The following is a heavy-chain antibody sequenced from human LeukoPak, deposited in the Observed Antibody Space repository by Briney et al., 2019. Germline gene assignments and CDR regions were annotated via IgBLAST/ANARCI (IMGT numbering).Heavy chain of an antibody. CDR1: GFXVSXXX. CDR3: ARAQGATYAFDI. V-gene: IGHV3-53*04. D-gene: IGHD1-26*01. Sequence: GGSLRLSCAXSGFXVSXXXXXXXXXXXXXXXXXVXVIXXGGSTYYAXXVKGRXTISRXXXXNTLYLQMNSLRAEDTAVYYCARAQGATYAFDIWGQGTMVTVSS. CDR2: IXXGGST. J-gene: IGHJ3*02.